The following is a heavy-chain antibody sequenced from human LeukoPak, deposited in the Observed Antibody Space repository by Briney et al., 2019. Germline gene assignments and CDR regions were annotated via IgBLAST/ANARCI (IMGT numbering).Heavy chain of an antibody. CDR3: ARDRKAAVTYPDY. CDR1: GFTFSNYE. CDR2: ISSSGRTI. V-gene: IGHV3-48*03. D-gene: IGHD4-17*01. Sequence: GGSLRLSCGASGFTFSNYEMNWVREAPGTGLGWLSYISSSGRTIYYADSVKGRFTISRDNAKNSLYLQKNSLRAEDTAVYYCARDRKAAVTYPDYWGQGTLVTVSS. J-gene: IGHJ4*02.